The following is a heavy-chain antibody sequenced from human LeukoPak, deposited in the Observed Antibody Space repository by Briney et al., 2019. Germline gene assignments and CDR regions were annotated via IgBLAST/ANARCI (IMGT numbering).Heavy chain of an antibody. CDR2: ISHSGST. CDR3: ARDFSGNYYDY. J-gene: IGHJ4*02. D-gene: IGHD1-26*01. Sequence: SETLSLTCTVSGYSISSGYYWGWIRQPPGKGLEWIATISHSGSTYYNPSLKSRVTISLDTSKNQFSLRLTSVTAADTAMYYCARDFSGNYYDYWGQGALVTVSS. CDR1: GYSISSGYY. V-gene: IGHV4-38-2*02.